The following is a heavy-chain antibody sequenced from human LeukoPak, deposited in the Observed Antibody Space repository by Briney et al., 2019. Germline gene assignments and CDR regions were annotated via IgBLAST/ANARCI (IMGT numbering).Heavy chain of an antibody. CDR1: GGSISSYY. V-gene: IGHV4-59*08. CDR2: IYYSGST. Sequence: SETLSLTCTVSGGSISSYYWSWIRQPPGKGLEWIGYIYYSGSTNYNPSLKSRVTISVDTSKNQFSLKLSSVTAADTAVYYCARQFDSSSPSVDYWGQGTLVTVSS. CDR3: ARQFDSSSPSVDY. J-gene: IGHJ4*02. D-gene: IGHD6-6*01.